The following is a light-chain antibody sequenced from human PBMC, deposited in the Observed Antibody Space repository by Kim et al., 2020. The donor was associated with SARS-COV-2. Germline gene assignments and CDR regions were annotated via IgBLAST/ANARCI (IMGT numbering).Light chain of an antibody. CDR2: GAS. J-gene: IGKJ2*01. CDR3: HQYCSSPRT. CDR1: QSVCDNI. Sequence: EIVLTQSPGTLSLSPGERATLSCRASQSVCDNILACYQQRPGQAPRPLIYGASSRATGIPDRFTGSGSGADFTLTISRLEPEDFAVYYCHQYCSSPRTFGQGTKLEI. V-gene: IGKV3-20*01.